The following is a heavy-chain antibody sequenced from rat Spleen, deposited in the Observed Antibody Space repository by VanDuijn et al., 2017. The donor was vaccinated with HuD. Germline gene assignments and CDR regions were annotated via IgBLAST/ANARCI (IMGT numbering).Heavy chain of an antibody. Sequence: EVQLVETGGGLVQPGXXLKLSCXXXGFXXXSXXXYWXXXAPXXXLEXXSSINTDGGSTYYPDSGKGRFTISRDNAENTGYLKMNSLRSEDTATYYCAKSDDWGQGVMVTVSS. J-gene: IGHJ2*01. CDR1: GFXXXSXX. V-gene: IGHV5-58*01. CDR2: INTDGGST. CDR3: AKSDD.